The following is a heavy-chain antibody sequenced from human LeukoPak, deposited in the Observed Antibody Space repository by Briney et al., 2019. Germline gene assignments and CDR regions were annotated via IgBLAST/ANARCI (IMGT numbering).Heavy chain of an antibody. D-gene: IGHD3-10*01. V-gene: IGHV4-59*01. CDR3: ARAEWFGELFDY. J-gene: IGHJ4*02. CDR1: GGSISSYY. Sequence: SETLSLTCTVSGGSISSYYWSWIRQPPGKGLEWIGYIYYRGSTNYNPSLKSRVTISVDTSKNQFSLKLSSVTAADTAVYYCARAEWFGELFDYWGQGTLVTVSS. CDR2: IYYRGST.